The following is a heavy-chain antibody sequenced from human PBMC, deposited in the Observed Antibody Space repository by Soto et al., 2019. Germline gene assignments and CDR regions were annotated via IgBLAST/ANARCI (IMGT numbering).Heavy chain of an antibody. Sequence: PSETLPLTCDVSGYAIRNGNYWGWIRQSPGKWLEWIGSMFPNGSTYYKSSLKSRITISVDTSKNQFSLKWTSVTAADTAVYYCTGVFGFWSGFSDSWGEGILVTVAS. V-gene: IGHV4-38-2*01. CDR3: TGVFGFWSGFSDS. CDR2: MFPNGST. D-gene: IGHD3-3*01. CDR1: GYAIRNGNY. J-gene: IGHJ4*02.